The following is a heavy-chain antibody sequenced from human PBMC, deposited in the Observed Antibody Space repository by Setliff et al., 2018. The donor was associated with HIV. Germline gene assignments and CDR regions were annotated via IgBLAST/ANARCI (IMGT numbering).Heavy chain of an antibody. CDR2: ISIGSGGAI. J-gene: IGHJ6*02. CDR3: ARDYLYYNLYNGSPVYGMDV. Sequence: PGGSLRLSCAASGFTFRNYKFNWVRQAPGRGLEWVSSISIGSGGAIDYADSVQGRFTISRDNSKNSLYLQMNSLRVEDTAVYYCARDYLYYNLYNGSPVYGMDVWGQGTMVTVSS. D-gene: IGHD3-3*01. V-gene: IGHV3-48*03. CDR1: GFTFRNYK.